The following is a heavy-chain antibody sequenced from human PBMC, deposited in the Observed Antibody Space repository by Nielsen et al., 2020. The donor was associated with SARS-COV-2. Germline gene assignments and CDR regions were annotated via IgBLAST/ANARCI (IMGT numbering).Heavy chain of an antibody. Sequence: GESLKISCTGSGYSFTSYWIGWVRQMPGKGLEWMGIIYPGDSDTRYSPSFQGQVTISADKSISTAYLQWSSLKASDTAMYYCARQGDYADWYFDLWGRGTLVTVSS. V-gene: IGHV5-51*01. CDR2: IYPGDSDT. D-gene: IGHD4-17*01. CDR1: GYSFTSYW. CDR3: ARQGDYADWYFDL. J-gene: IGHJ2*01.